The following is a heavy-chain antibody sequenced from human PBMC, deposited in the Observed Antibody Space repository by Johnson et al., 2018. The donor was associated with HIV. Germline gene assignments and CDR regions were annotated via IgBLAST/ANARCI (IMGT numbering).Heavy chain of an antibody. Sequence: VQLVESGGGLVQRGGSLRLSCAASGFTFSSYWMTWVRQAPGKGLEWVANIKQDGSEKHYVDSVKGRFTISRDNAKNSLYLQMNSLRAEDTAVYYCARETIGWLRLPDDAFDIWGQGTMVTVSS. V-gene: IGHV3-7*01. D-gene: IGHD5-12*01. CDR2: IKQDGSEK. CDR3: ARETIGWLRLPDDAFDI. J-gene: IGHJ3*02. CDR1: GFTFSSYW.